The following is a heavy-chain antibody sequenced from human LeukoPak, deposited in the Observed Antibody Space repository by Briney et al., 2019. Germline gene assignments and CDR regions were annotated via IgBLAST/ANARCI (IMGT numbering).Heavy chain of an antibody. V-gene: IGHV4-39*07. CDR2: IYYSGST. J-gene: IGHJ4*02. CDR1: GGHISSSSYH. CDR3: ARDHSHIHWGY. Sequence: PSDPLSLTCTVSGGHISSSSYHWGWIRQPPGKGLEWIGSIYYSGSTYYNPPLKSRVTISVDTSKNQFSLELSSVPAADTAVYYCARDHSHIHWGYWGQGTLVTVSS. D-gene: IGHD3-16*01.